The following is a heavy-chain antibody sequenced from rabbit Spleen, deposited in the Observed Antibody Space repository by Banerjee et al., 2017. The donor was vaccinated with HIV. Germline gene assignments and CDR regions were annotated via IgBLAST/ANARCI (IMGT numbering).Heavy chain of an antibody. Sequence: QEQLEESGGGLVKPEGSLTLTCTASGFSFSSGYDMCWVRQAPGKGLEWIACIYAGSSGSTYYASWAKGRFTISKTSSTTVTLQMTSLTAADTATYFCARADRSSDWGAGLWGPGTLVTVS. V-gene: IGHV1S45*01. J-gene: IGHJ6*01. CDR2: IYAGSSGST. CDR1: GFSFSSGYD. D-gene: IGHD4-1*01. CDR3: ARADRSSDWGAGL.